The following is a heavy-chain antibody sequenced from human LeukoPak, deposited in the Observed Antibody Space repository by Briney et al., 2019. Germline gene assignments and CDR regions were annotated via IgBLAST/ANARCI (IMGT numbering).Heavy chain of an antibody. D-gene: IGHD2-2*01. CDR3: ARRYCYSTSCYVLHAFDI. CDR1: GYSFTNYW. CDR2: IYPGDSDT. J-gene: IGHJ3*02. Sequence: GESLKISCKGSGYSFTNYWIGWVRQMPGKGLEWMGIIYPGDSDTRYSPSFQGQVTISADKSISTAYLQRSSLKASDTAMYYCARRYCYSTSCYVLHAFDIWGQGTMVTVSS. V-gene: IGHV5-51*01.